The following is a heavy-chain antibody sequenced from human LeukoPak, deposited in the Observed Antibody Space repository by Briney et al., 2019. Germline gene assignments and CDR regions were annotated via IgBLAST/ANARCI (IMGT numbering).Heavy chain of an antibody. J-gene: IGHJ3*02. CDR3: ARGTDSRRSAFDI. V-gene: IGHV4-31*03. CDR2: IYYSGST. D-gene: IGHD3-22*01. Sequence: PSQTLSLTCTVSGGSISSGGYYWSWIRQHPGKGLEWIGYIYYSGSTYYNPSLKSRVTISVDTSKNQFSQKLTSVTAADTAVYYCARGTDSRRSAFDIWGQGTMVTVSA. CDR1: GGSISSGGYY.